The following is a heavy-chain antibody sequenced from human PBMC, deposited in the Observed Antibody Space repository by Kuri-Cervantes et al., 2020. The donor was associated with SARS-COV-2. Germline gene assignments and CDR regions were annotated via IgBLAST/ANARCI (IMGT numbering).Heavy chain of an antibody. Sequence: SVKVSCKASGGTLSTYTVTWVRQAPGQGLEWMGRIIPVLRVENYAQKFQSRVTITADKSTNTAYMELTSLRSEDTAVYYCARDSEFTRDAFEIWGQGTMVTVSS. CDR2: IIPVLRVE. J-gene: IGHJ3*02. V-gene: IGHV1-69*04. CDR3: ARDSEFTRDAFEI. CDR1: GGTLSTYT.